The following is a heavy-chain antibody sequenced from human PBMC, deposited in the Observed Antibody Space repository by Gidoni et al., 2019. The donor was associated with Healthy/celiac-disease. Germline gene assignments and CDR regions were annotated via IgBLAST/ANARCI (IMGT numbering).Heavy chain of an antibody. J-gene: IGHJ4*02. CDR1: GFTFSNAW. V-gene: IGHV3-15*01. D-gene: IGHD3-16*02. CDR3: TTAGTLYDYVWGSYRPFGY. Sequence: EVQLVESGGGLVKPGGSLSLSCAASGFTFSNAWMSWVRQAPGKGLEWVGRIKSKTDGGTTDYAAPVKGRFTISRDDSKNTLYLQMNSLKTEDTAVYYCTTAGTLYDYVWGSYRPFGYWGQGTLVTVSS. CDR2: IKSKTDGGTT.